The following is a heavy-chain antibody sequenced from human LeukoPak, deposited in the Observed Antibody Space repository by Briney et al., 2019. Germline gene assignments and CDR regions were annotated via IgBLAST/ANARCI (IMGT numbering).Heavy chain of an antibody. D-gene: IGHD6-19*01. CDR3: AKVWAVAGTYYYCGMDV. CDR2: ISYDGSNK. Sequence: GGSLRLSCAASGFTFSSYGMHWVRQAPGKGLEWVAVISYDGSNKYYADSVKGRFTISRDNSKNTLYLQMNSLRAEDTAVYYCAKVWAVAGTYYYCGMDVWGQGTTVTVSS. V-gene: IGHV3-30*18. CDR1: GFTFSSYG. J-gene: IGHJ6*02.